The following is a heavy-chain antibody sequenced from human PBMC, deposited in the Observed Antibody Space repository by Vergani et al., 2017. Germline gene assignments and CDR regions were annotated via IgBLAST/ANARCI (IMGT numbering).Heavy chain of an antibody. CDR3: AKDLGTSSGVVWFDP. V-gene: IGHV3-9*02. Sequence: EVQLEESGGGLVLPGRSLRLSCVASGFTSAGYAMHWVRQAPGKGLEWVSGMSWNSNSIGYADSVKGRFTISRDNAKNSLYLQMNSLRAEDTALYYCAKDLGTSSGVVWFDPWGQGTLVTVSS. CDR1: GFTSAGYA. CDR2: MSWNSNSI. D-gene: IGHD3-10*01. J-gene: IGHJ5*02.